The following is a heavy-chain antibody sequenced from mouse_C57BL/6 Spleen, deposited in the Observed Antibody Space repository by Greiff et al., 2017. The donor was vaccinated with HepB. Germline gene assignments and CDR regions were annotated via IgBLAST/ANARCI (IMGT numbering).Heavy chain of an antibody. D-gene: IGHD2-2*01. CDR3: AREGIYYGYGAWFAY. Sequence: EVKLMESGPGLVKPSQSLSLTCSVTGYSITSGYYWNWIRQFPGNKLEWMGYISYDGSNNYNPSLKNRISITRDTSKNQFFLKLNSVTTEDTATYYCAREGIYYGYGAWFAYWGQGTLVTVSA. CDR2: ISYDGSN. V-gene: IGHV3-6*01. CDR1: GYSITSGYY. J-gene: IGHJ3*01.